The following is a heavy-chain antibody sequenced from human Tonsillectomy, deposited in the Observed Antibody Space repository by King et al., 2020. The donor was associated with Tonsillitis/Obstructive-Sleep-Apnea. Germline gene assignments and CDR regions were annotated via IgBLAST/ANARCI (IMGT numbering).Heavy chain of an antibody. Sequence: VQLQESGPGLVKPSETLSLICTVSGGSISGYYWSWLRQPPGKGLECIGYVDYSGSTNYNPSLKSRVTISIDTSKKQFSLKLTSVTAADTAVYYCAREGNFDAFDIWGQGTMVAVSS. CDR3: AREGNFDAFDI. J-gene: IGHJ3*02. V-gene: IGHV4-59*01. CDR1: GGSISGYY. CDR2: VDYSGST.